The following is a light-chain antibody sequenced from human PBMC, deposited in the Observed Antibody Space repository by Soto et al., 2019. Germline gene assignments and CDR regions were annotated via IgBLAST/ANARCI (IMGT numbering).Light chain of an antibody. CDR2: SAS. CDR3: QHYNNSALM. J-gene: IGKJ1*01. CDR1: QSVANS. V-gene: IGKV3-15*01. Sequence: THYYRASQSVANSIAWYQQKPGKAPRLLIYSASTRATGIPVRFSCSASGTEFTLTICRLPSEDFTPYYGQHYNNSALMFGEGTKVDNK.